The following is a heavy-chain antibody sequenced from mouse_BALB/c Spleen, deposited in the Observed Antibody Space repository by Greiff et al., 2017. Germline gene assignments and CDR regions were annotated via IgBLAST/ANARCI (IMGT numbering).Heavy chain of an antibody. Sequence: EVKLVESGGGLVQPGGSRKLSCAASGFTFSSYGMSWVRQTPDKRLEWVATISSGGSYTYYPDSVKGRFTISRDNAKNTLYLQMSSLKSEDTAMYYCARTPYYYGSSYWYFDVWGAGTTVTVSS. CDR3: ARTPYYYGSSYWYFDV. J-gene: IGHJ1*01. V-gene: IGHV5-6*03. D-gene: IGHD1-1*01. CDR1: GFTFSSYG. CDR2: ISSGGSYT.